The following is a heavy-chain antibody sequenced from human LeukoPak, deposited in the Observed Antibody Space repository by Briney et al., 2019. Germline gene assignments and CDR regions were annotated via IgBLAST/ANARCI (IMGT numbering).Heavy chain of an antibody. CDR2: IYYSGST. D-gene: IGHD6-13*01. CDR1: GGSISSSSYY. CDR3: ARRDWGSSWGYFDY. V-gene: IGHV4-39*01. Sequence: SETLPLTCTVSGGSISSSSYYWGRIRQPPGKGLEWIGSIYYSGSTYYNPSLKSRVTISVDTSKNQSSLKLSSVTAADTAVYYCARRDWGSSWGYFDYWGQGTLVTVSS. J-gene: IGHJ4*02.